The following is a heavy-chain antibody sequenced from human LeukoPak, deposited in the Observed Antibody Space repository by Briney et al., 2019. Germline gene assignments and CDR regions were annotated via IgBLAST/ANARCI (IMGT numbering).Heavy chain of an antibody. D-gene: IGHD3-10*01. J-gene: IGHJ4*02. V-gene: IGHV3-43*02. CDR1: GFTFHDYA. Sequence: GGSLRLSCVASGFTFHDYAMSWVRQVPGKGLEWVSLISGDSGSASYAASVKGRFTFSRDNSKNSLYLQMNSLRTEDTAFYYCAKASSGSSSRPIDYWGQGTLVTVSS. CDR2: ISGDSGSA. CDR3: AKASSGSSSRPIDY.